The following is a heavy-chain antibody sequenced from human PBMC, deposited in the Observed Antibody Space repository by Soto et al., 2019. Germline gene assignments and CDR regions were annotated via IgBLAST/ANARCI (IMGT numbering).Heavy chain of an antibody. CDR2: INPNSGGT. Sequence: ASVKGSCKASGYTLTGYYMHWVRQAPGQGLEWMGWINPNSGGTNYAQKFQGWVTMTRDTSISTAYMELSRLRSDDTAVYYCAREGLYDILTGYSWFDPWGQGTLVTVSS. D-gene: IGHD3-9*01. CDR3: AREGLYDILTGYSWFDP. J-gene: IGHJ5*02. CDR1: GYTLTGYY. V-gene: IGHV1-2*04.